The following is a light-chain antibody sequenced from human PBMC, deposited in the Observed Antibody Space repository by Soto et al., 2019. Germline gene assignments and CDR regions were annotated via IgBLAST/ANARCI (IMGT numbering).Light chain of an antibody. CDR3: QQYNNWPQT. V-gene: IGKV3-15*01. J-gene: IGKJ1*01. Sequence: EAVLTQSPATLSVSPGERATLSCRASQSVATNVAWYQQRPGQAPRLLIYGASKRAIGLPARFSGSGSGTEFTLTNTSLQSEDFAVYYCQQYNNWPQTFGQGTKVEIK. CDR1: QSVATN. CDR2: GAS.